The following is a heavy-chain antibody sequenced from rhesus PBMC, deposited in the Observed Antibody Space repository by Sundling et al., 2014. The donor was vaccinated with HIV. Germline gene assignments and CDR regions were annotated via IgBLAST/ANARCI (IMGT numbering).Heavy chain of an antibody. Sequence: QVQLQESGPGLVKPSETLSLTCVVSGGSFISGHWWSWIRQSPGTGLEWIGGIFGSGVNTKYNPSLKSRVTLSVDTSKNQFSLKLSSVTAADTAVYYCARNPGWSDNLDFWGQGVLVTVSS. D-gene: IGHD3-22*01. J-gene: IGHJ4*01. CDR2: IFGSGVNT. V-gene: IGHV4-93*02. CDR1: GGSFISGHW. CDR3: ARNPGWSDNLDF.